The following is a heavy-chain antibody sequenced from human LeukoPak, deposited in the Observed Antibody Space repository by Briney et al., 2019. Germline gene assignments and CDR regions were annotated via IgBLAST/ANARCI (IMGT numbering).Heavy chain of an antibody. CDR3: ARAHAAYSSSWYSLYYFDY. Sequence: GASVKVSCKASGYTFTSYGISWVRQAPGQGLEWMGWISAYNGNTNYAQKLQGRVTMTTDTSTSTAYMELRSLRSDDTVVYYCARAHAAYSSSWYSLYYFDYWGQGTLVTVSS. CDR1: GYTFTSYG. D-gene: IGHD6-13*01. J-gene: IGHJ4*02. V-gene: IGHV1-18*01. CDR2: ISAYNGNT.